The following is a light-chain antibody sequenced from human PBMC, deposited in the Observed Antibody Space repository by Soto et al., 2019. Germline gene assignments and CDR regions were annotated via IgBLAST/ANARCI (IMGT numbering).Light chain of an antibody. CDR2: DDN. V-gene: IGLV1-36*01. CDR3: AAWDDSRNGVV. J-gene: IGLJ2*01. Sequence: QSALAQPPSVSGAPGQRVTISCTGSSSNIGANNAVNWYQQLPGTAPKLLIYDDNLLPSGVSDRFSGSKSGTSASLAISGLQSEEEADYYCAAWDDSRNGVVFGGGTQLTVL. CDR1: SSNIGANNA.